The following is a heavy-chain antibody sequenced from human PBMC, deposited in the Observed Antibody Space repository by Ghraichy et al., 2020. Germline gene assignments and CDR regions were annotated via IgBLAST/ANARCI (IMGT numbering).Heavy chain of an antibody. CDR2: ISYDGSNK. CDR1: GFTFSSYG. CDR3: AKDYYGSGSYYPTDPIDY. D-gene: IGHD3-10*01. Sequence: GGSLRLSCAASGFTFSSYGMHWVRQAPGKGLEWVAVISYDGSNKYYADSVKGRFTISRDNSKNTLYLQMNSLRAEDTAVYYCAKDYYGSGSYYPTDPIDYRGQGNLGNVSS. J-gene: IGHJ4*02. V-gene: IGHV3-30*18.